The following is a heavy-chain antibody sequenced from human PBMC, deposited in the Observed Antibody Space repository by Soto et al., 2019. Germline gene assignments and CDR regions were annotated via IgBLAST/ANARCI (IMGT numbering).Heavy chain of an antibody. CDR2: IVVGSGST. J-gene: IGHJ4*02. V-gene: IGHV1-58*01. Sequence: QVHLVQSGPEVRKPGTSVKVSCKASGLTFSTSAVQWVRQARGQRFEWIGWIVVGSGSTKYAQQFQERVSITRDMSTSTAYLELSSLRSEDTAVYYCAAPPNRDSYTSGYWGQGTLVTVSS. CDR3: AAPPNRDSYTSGY. D-gene: IGHD2-2*02. CDR1: GLTFSTSA.